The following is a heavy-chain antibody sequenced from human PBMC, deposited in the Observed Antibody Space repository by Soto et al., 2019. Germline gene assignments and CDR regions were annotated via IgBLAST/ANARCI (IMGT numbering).Heavy chain of an antibody. CDR1: GFTYDDYA. CDR3: AKDFRRRRIPSWLDP. V-gene: IGHV3-9*01. Sequence: GGSLRLSCTASGFTYDDYAMHWLRQAPGKGLEWVSTISWNSATILYADSVKGRFTISRDNAKNSLYLQMNSLRPEDTAFYYCAKDFRRRRIPSWLDPWGQGTLVTVSS. J-gene: IGHJ5*02. D-gene: IGHD1-1*01. CDR2: ISWNSATI.